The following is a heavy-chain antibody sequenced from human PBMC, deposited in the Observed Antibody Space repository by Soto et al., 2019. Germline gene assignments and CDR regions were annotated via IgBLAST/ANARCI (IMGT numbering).Heavy chain of an antibody. CDR2: FDPEDGET. CDR3: ATLIDVQRQPSNWFDP. D-gene: IGHD3-16*01. Sequence: GASVKVSCKVSGYTLTELSMHWVRQAPGKGLEWMGCFDPEDGETIYAQKFQGRVTMTEDTSTDTAYMELSSLRSEDTAVYYCATLIDVQRQPSNWFDPGGQGTLVTVSS. V-gene: IGHV1-24*01. J-gene: IGHJ5*02. CDR1: GYTLTELS.